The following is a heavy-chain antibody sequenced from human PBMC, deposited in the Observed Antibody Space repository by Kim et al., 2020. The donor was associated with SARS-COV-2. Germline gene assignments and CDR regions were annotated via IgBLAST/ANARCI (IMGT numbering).Heavy chain of an antibody. CDR2: IGGDNNK. V-gene: IGHV3-23*01. Sequence: GGSLRLSCEASGFAFGSNAMAWVRQAPGKGPEWVSGIGGDNNKLYTDSVKGRFTISRDNSNNMLYLQMNSLRAEDTAVYYCAKDILQWAFDAWGQGTMVTVSS. CDR1: GFAFGSNA. CDR3: AKDILQWAFDA. D-gene: IGHD2-8*01. J-gene: IGHJ3*01.